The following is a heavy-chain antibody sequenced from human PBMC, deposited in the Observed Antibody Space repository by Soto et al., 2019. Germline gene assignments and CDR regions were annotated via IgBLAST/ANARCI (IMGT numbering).Heavy chain of an antibody. V-gene: IGHV3-23*01. CDR2: ISGSGGST. CDR3: AKARTGATYNWFDP. D-gene: IGHD1-26*01. J-gene: IGHJ5*02. Sequence: PGGSLRLSCAASGFTFSIYAMSWVRQAPGKGLEWVSAISGSGGSTYYADSVKGRFTISRDNTKNTLYLQMNSLRAEDTAVYYCAKARTGATYNWFDPWGQGTLVTVSS. CDR1: GFTFSIYA.